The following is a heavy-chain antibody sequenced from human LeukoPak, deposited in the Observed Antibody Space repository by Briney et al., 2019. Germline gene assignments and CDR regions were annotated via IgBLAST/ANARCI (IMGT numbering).Heavy chain of an antibody. CDR3: AKGRGSIAARSIDY. J-gene: IGHJ4*02. V-gene: IGHV3-23*01. CDR1: GFTFSSYA. D-gene: IGHD6-6*01. Sequence: GGSLRLSCAAAGFTFSSYAMSWVRQAPGKGLEWASAISGSGDSTYYADSVKGRFTISRDNSKTTLYLQMNSPRAEDTAVYYCAKGRGSIAARSIDYWGQGTLVAVSS. CDR2: ISGSGDST.